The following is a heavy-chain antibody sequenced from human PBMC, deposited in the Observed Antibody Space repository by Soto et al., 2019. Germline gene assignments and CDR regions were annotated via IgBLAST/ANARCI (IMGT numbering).Heavy chain of an antibody. CDR2: INAGSGNT. CDR3: ARGGDLVVVVAATPMLAKNWFAP. V-gene: IGHV1-3*01. D-gene: IGHD2-15*01. J-gene: IGHJ5*02. CDR1: GYTFTSYA. Sequence: ASVKVSCKASGYTFTSYAMHWVRLAPGQRLEWMGWINAGSGNTKYSQKFQGRVTITRDTSASTAYMELSSLRSEDTAVYYCARGGDLVVVVAATPMLAKNWFAPRGQGTLVTVS.